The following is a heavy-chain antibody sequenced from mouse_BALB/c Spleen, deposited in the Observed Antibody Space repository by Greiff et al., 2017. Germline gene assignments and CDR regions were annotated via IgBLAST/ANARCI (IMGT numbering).Heavy chain of an antibody. Sequence: VESGGGLVQPGGSLKLSCAASGFTFSSYTMSWVRQTPEKRLEWVAYISNGGGSTYYPDTVKGRFTISRDNAKNTLYLQMSSLKSEDTAMYYCAILLITTVVDGAMDYWGQGTSVTVSS. V-gene: IGHV5-12-2*01. CDR2: ISNGGGST. CDR3: AILLITTVVDGAMDY. J-gene: IGHJ4*01. CDR1: GFTFSSYT. D-gene: IGHD1-1*01.